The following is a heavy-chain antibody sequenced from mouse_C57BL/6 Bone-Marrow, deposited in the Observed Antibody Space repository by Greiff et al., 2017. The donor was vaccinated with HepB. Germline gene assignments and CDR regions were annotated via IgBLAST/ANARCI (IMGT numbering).Heavy chain of an antibody. D-gene: IGHD2-1*01. J-gene: IGHJ3*01. Sequence: QVHVKQSGAELVKPGASVKLSCKASGYTFTEYTIHWVKQRSGQGLEWIGWFYPGSGSIKYNEKFKDKATLTADKSSSTVYMELSRLTSEDSAVYFCARHEGLLWTFAYWGQGTLVTVSA. V-gene: IGHV1-62-2*01. CDR2: FYPGSGSI. CDR3: ARHEGLLWTFAY. CDR1: GYTFTEYT.